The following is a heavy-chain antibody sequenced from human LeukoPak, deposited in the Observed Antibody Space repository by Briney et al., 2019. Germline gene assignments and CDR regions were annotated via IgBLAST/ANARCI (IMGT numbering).Heavy chain of an antibody. D-gene: IGHD6-19*01. CDR3: ARDRSSYSSGWYGKSDYYYYGMDV. J-gene: IGHJ6*02. CDR2: IKPEGSET. V-gene: IGHV3-7*01. CDR1: GFTFSSYW. Sequence: GGSLRLSCAASGFTFSSYWMNWVRQAPGKGLEWVANIKPEGSETYLVDSVKGRFTISRDNAKNSLYLQMSSLRAEDTAVYYCARDRSSYSSGWYGKSDYYYYGMDVWGQGTTVTVSS.